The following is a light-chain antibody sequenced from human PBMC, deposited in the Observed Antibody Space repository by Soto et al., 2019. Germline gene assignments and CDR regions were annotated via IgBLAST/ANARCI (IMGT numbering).Light chain of an antibody. J-gene: IGKJ1*01. V-gene: IGKV3-20*01. CDR1: QSVSSSY. CDR2: GAS. CDR3: QQYGSSPPWT. Sequence: EIVLTQSPGTLSLSPGERATLSCRASQSVSSSYLAWYQQKPGQAPRLLIYGASRRATGIPDRFSGGGSGTDFTLTISRLEPEDFAVYYCQQYGSSPPWTFGQGTKVEIK.